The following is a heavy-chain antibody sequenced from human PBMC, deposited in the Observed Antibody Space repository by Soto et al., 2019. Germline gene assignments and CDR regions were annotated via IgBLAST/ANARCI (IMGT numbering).Heavy chain of an antibody. CDR3: EWHSSSWTFAY. CDR2: ISVYNGNT. Sequence: QVQLVQSGAEVKKPGASVKVSCKASGYTFTNYGITWVRQAPGQGLEWMGWISVYNGNTNYAQKFQGRVTLTTDTSTTTGYMELRSRGSDDTAVYYCEWHSSSWTFAYWGQGTLVTVSS. J-gene: IGHJ4*02. V-gene: IGHV1-18*01. D-gene: IGHD6-13*01. CDR1: GYTFTNYG.